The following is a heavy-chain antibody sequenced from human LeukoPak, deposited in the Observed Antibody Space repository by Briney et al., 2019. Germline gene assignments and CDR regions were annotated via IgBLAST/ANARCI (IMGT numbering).Heavy chain of an antibody. V-gene: IGHV4-34*01. Sequence: SETLSLTCAVYGGSFSGYYWSWIRQPPGKGLEWIGEINHSGSTNYNPSLKSRVTISVDTSKNQFSLKLSSVTAADTAVYYCARDIVVVPAAKQNNWFDPWGQGTLVTVSS. D-gene: IGHD2-2*01. J-gene: IGHJ5*02. CDR2: INHSGST. CDR3: ARDIVVVPAAKQNNWFDP. CDR1: GGSFSGYY.